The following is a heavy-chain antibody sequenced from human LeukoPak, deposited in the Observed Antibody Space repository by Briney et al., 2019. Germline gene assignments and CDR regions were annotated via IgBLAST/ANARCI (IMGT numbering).Heavy chain of an antibody. CDR3: VRGTGY. CDR2: ISSNGDTT. CDR1: GFTFSTYV. J-gene: IGHJ4*02. Sequence: PGGSLRLSCSVSGFTFSTYVMHWVRQAPGKGLEFVSAISSNGDTTYYADSVKGRFTSSRDNSKNTLYLQMSSLRADDTAVYYCVRGTGYWGQGTLVTVSS. V-gene: IGHV3-64D*06.